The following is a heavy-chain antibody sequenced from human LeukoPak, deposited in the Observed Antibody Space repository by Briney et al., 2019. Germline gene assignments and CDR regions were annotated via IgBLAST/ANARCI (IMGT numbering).Heavy chain of an antibody. CDR2: IRYDGSNK. CDR3: AREDYYDSSGYLQDY. Sequence: GGSLRLSCAASGFTFSSYGMHWVRQAPGKGLKWVAFIRYDGSNKYYADSVKGRFTISRDNSKNTLYLQMNSLRAEDTAVYYCAREDYYDSSGYLQDYWGQGTLITVSS. V-gene: IGHV3-30*02. D-gene: IGHD3-22*01. CDR1: GFTFSSYG. J-gene: IGHJ4*02.